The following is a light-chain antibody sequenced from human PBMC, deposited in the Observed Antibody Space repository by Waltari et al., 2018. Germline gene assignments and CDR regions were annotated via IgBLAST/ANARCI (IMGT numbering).Light chain of an antibody. Sequence: DIQMTQSPSTLSASVGDRVTITCRASQSIGSWLAWYQQKPGKAPKLLIYEATSLESGVPSRFSASGSGTEFTLTISSLQPDDFATYYRQRYNSYPITFGPGTKVDI. V-gene: IGKV1-5*03. CDR3: QRYNSYPIT. J-gene: IGKJ3*01. CDR1: QSIGSW. CDR2: EAT.